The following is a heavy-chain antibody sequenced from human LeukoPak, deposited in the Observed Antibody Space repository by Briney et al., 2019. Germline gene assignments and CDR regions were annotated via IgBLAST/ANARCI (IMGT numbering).Heavy chain of an antibody. J-gene: IGHJ4*02. CDR3: ARPQVRYCSSTSCYGRVDY. V-gene: IGHV1-18*01. Sequence: ASVKVSCKASGYTFTSYGISWVRQAPGQGLEWMGWISAYNGNTNYAQKLQGRVTITTDTSTSTAYMELRSLRSDDTAVYYCARPQVRYCSSTSCYGRVDYWGQGTLVTVSS. D-gene: IGHD2-2*01. CDR2: ISAYNGNT. CDR1: GYTFTSYG.